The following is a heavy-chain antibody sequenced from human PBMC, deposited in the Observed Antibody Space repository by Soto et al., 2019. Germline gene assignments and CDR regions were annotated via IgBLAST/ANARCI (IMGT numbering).Heavy chain of an antibody. Sequence: GGSLRLSCAGSGFTFSSYWMTWVRQAPGKGLEWVATIKQDASEKYLVDSVKGRFTISRDNAKKSLYLQMNSLRAEDTAVYYCTRGVIPAAPDFYGMDVWGQGTTVTVSS. CDR1: GFTFSSYW. CDR3: TRGVIPAAPDFYGMDV. J-gene: IGHJ6*02. V-gene: IGHV3-7*01. D-gene: IGHD2-2*01. CDR2: IKQDASEK.